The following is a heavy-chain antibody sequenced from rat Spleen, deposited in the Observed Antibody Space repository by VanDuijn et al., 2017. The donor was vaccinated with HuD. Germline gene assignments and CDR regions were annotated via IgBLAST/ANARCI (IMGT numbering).Heavy chain of an antibody. Sequence: EVQLVETGGGLVQPGRSLKLSCVASGFTFRKYWMYWVRRAPGKALEWVSSISSDGFNTYYPDSVKGRFTISRDNAKSSLYLQMDSLRSEDTATYYCAVAGYGYWGQGVMVTVSS. CDR1: GFTFRKYW. CDR3: AVAGYGY. V-gene: IGHV5-58*01. CDR2: ISSDGFNT. J-gene: IGHJ2*01. D-gene: IGHD1-7*01.